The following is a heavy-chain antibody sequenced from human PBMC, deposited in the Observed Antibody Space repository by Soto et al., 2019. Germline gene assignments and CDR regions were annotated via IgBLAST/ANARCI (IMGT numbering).Heavy chain of an antibody. D-gene: IGHD2-15*01. V-gene: IGHV1-69*04. CDR3: AREGEYCSGGSCYDLRYYYMDV. CDR1: GGTFSSYT. CDR2: IIPILGIA. Sequence: SVKVSCKASGGTFSSYTISWVRQAPGQGLEWMGRIIPILGIANYAQKFQGRVTITRDTSASTAYMELSSLRSEDTAVYYCAREGEYCSGGSCYDLRYYYMDVWGKGTTVTVSS. J-gene: IGHJ6*03.